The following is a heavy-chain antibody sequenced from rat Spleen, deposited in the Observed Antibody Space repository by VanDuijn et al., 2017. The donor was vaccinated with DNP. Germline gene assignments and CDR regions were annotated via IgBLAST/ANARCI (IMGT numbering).Heavy chain of an antibody. D-gene: IGHD1-11*01. CDR2: ISNSGST. Sequence: EVQLQESGPGLVKPSQSLSLTCSVTDSSITSYYWGWIRKFPGNKMEWMGYISNSGSTNYNPSLKSRISITRDTSKNQFFLHLHSVTTEDTATFYCARWRIGPHYFDYWGQGVMVTVSS. J-gene: IGHJ2*01. CDR1: DSSITSYY. V-gene: IGHV3-1*01. CDR3: ARWRIGPHYFDY.